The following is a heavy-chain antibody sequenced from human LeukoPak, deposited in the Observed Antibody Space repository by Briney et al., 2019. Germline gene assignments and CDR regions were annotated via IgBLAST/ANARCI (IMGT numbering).Heavy chain of an antibody. D-gene: IGHD4-17*01. V-gene: IGHV3-30*03. CDR1: GFTFSSYG. J-gene: IGHJ4*02. CDR2: ISYDGSNK. Sequence: GSLRLSCAASGFTFSSYGMHWVRQAPGKGLEWVAVISYDGSNKYYADSVKGRFTISRDNAKNSLYLQMNSLRAEDTAVYYCARAAFSVTPDFDYWGQGTLVTVSS. CDR3: ARAAFSVTPDFDY.